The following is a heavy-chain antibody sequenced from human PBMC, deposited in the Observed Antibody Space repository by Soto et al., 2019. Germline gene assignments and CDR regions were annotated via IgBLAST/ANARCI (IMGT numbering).Heavy chain of an antibody. CDR1: GLTFSDCY. Sequence: QVQLVESGGGLVKPGGSLRLSCAASGLTFSDCYMNWIRQAPGKGLEWVSYISSSGSSINYAGSVKGRFTISRDNAKNSLYLQMNSLRVEETAMYYCARVRFGEWGYAMDVWGQGTTVTVSS. CDR3: ARVRFGEWGYAMDV. CDR2: ISSSGSSI. V-gene: IGHV3-11*01. D-gene: IGHD3-10*01. J-gene: IGHJ6*02.